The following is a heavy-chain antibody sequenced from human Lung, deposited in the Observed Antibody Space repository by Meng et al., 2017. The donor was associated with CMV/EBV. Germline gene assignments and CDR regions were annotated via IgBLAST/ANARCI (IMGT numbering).Heavy chain of an antibody. CDR3: ARDRVLRGVNGLDV. V-gene: IGHV1-18*01. CDR1: GYSFRTFG. J-gene: IGHJ6*02. CDR2: ISAYNGNT. Sequence: ASVKVSCKASGYSFRTFGISWARKAPGQGLEWMGWISAYNGNTTYTQKLQGRVTMTRDTSTRTVYMELRSLRSDDTAVYYCARDRVLRGVNGLDVWGQGTTVTVSS. D-gene: IGHD3-10*01.